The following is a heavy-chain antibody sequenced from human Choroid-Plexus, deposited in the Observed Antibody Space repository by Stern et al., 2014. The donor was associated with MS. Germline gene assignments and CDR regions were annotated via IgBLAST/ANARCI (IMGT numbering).Heavy chain of an antibody. Sequence: MQLVESGGGVVQPGRPLRLSCVASGFTFGSCAMHWVRQAPGKGLEWVAGGSYDGSNKYYADSVKGRFTISSDNSQNTLYMQMSSLRPEDTAVYYCAKDRQYLTYFFDHWGQGSLVTVSS. D-gene: IGHD2/OR15-2a*01. V-gene: IGHV3-30*18. CDR3: AKDRQYLTYFFDH. CDR2: GSYDGSNK. CDR1: GFTFGSCA. J-gene: IGHJ5*02.